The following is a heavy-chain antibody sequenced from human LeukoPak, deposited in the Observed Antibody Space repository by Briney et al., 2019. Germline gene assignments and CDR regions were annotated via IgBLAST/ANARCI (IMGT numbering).Heavy chain of an antibody. CDR1: GGSIHTYY. CDR2: VYYSGTT. J-gene: IGHJ6*03. Sequence: PSETLSLTCSVSGGSIHTYYWTWIRQPPGKGLEWIGNVYYSGTTYYNPSLKSRLTISVDTSKNQFSLKLSSVTAADTAVYYCARGHTGYYYYYMDVWGKGTTVTVSS. V-gene: IGHV4-59*08. CDR3: ARGHTGYYYYYMDV.